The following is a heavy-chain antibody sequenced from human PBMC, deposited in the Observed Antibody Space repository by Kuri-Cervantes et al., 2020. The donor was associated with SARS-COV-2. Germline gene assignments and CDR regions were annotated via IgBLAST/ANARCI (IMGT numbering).Heavy chain of an antibody. Sequence: GGSLRLSCAASGFTFSSYAMHWVRQAPGKGLEWVAVISYDGSNKYYADSVKGRFTISRDNSKNTLYLQMNSPRAEDTAVYYCARSPRDYYDSSSYLQTQYYFDCWGQGTLVTVSS. D-gene: IGHD3-22*01. CDR1: GFTFSSYA. J-gene: IGHJ4*02. CDR3: ARSPRDYYDSSSYLQTQYYFDC. CDR2: ISYDGSNK. V-gene: IGHV3-30*04.